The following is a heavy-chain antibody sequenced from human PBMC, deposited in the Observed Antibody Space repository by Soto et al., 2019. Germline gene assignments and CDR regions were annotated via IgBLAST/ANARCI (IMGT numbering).Heavy chain of an antibody. Sequence: GESLKISCRGSGYNFTSYWIGWVRPMPGKGLGGVGIIYPGDSDSRYRPSFQGQVAISADKPISPAYLQWSSLKASDAAMYYCASLTYDSSGYYFDYWGQGTLVTVSS. J-gene: IGHJ4*02. D-gene: IGHD3-22*01. V-gene: IGHV5-51*04. CDR3: ASLTYDSSGYYFDY. CDR2: IYPGDSDS. CDR1: GYNFTSYW.